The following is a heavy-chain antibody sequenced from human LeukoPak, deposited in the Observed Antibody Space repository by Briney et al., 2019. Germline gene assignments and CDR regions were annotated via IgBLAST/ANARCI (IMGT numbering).Heavy chain of an antibody. CDR3: ARDRFPYSSGLNFDY. V-gene: IGHV3-30*04. Sequence: GGSLRLSCIASGFSFSSYAMHWVRQAPGKGLGWVAVISNDGSDKHYADSVKGRFTISRDNFKNTLYLQMNSLMSAEDTAVYYCARDRFPYSSGLNFDYWGQGTLVTVSS. CDR2: ISNDGSDK. CDR1: GFSFSSYA. D-gene: IGHD6-19*01. J-gene: IGHJ4*02.